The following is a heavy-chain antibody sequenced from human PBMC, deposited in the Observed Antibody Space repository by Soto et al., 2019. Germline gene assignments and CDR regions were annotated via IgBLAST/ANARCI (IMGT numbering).Heavy chain of an antibody. CDR3: ARGGVTGKTGRYYYYMDV. V-gene: IGHV1-3*01. Sequence: QVQLVQSGAEVKKPGASVKVSCKASGYTFTSYAMHWVRQAPGQRLEWMGWINAGNGNTKYSQKFQGRVTITRDTSASTAYMELSSLRSADTAVYYCARGGVTGKTGRYYYYMDVWGKGTTVTVSS. CDR2: INAGNGNT. CDR1: GYTFTSYA. J-gene: IGHJ6*03. D-gene: IGHD1-20*01.